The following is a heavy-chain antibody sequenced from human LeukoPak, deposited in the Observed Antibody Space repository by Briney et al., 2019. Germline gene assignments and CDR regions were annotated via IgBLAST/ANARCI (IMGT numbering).Heavy chain of an antibody. CDR2: VYSGGST. J-gene: IGHJ3*02. CDR3: VGHSSGYRLGRFDI. Sequence: PSETLSLTCTVSGVSISSSGYNWGWIRQSPGNGLQWIGSVYSGGSTYYNPPLKSRVSISVDTSKNQFSLNLNSVTAPDTAVYYCVGHSSGYRLGRFDIWGQGTMVTVSS. D-gene: IGHD3-22*01. CDR1: GVSISSSGYN. V-gene: IGHV4-39*01.